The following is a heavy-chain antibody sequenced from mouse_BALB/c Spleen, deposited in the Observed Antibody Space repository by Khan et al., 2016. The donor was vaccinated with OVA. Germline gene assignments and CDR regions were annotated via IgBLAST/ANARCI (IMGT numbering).Heavy chain of an antibody. V-gene: IGHV9-3-1*01. CDR2: INTYTGEP. D-gene: IGHD2-10*01. J-gene: IGHJ4*01. CDR1: GHTFTKYG. Sequence: QVRLQQSGPELKKPGETVKISCKASGHTFTKYGMNWVKQAPGKGLKWMGWINTYTGEPTYADDFNGRFAFSLETSASTAYLQINNLKNEDTATYFCARPPYFSYVMDNWGKGTSVTVSS. CDR3: ARPPYFSYVMDN.